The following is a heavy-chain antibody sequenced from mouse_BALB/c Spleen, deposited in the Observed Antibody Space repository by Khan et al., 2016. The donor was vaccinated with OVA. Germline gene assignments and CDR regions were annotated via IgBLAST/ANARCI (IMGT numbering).Heavy chain of an antibody. CDR3: TRHGYVAWFTY. Sequence: EVHLVESGPELMKPGASVKISCKASGYSFTSYYIHWVMQSHGTSLEWIGYIDPFSGGTTYNQKFKGKATLTVDKSSSTAYLHLSNLTSEDSAVYYCTRHGYVAWFTYWGQGTLVTVSA. D-gene: IGHD2-2*01. CDR2: IDPFSGGT. CDR1: GYSFTSYY. J-gene: IGHJ3*01. V-gene: IGHV1S135*01.